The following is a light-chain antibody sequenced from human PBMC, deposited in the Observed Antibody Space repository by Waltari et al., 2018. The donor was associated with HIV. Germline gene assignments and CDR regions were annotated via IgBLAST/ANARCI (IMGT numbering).Light chain of an antibody. J-gene: IGLJ2*01. Sequence: SYVLTQPPSVSVAPGQTARITCGGNNIGSKGVHWYQQKPSQAPVLVVYDDSDRPSWIPVRFSGSSSWNTATLTISRVEAGDEADFYCQVWDSSTDLRVFGGGTKLTVL. CDR2: DDS. V-gene: IGLV3-21*02. CDR1: NIGSKG. CDR3: QVWDSSTDLRV.